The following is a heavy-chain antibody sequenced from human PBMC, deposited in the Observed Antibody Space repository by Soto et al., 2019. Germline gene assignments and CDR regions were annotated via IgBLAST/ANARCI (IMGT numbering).Heavy chain of an antibody. CDR3: ARDGGVGPLDY. CDR1: GGSISSGGYS. V-gene: IGHV4-30-2*01. Sequence: SETLSLTCAVSGGSISSGGYSWSLIRQPPGKGLEWIGYMYHSGSTYYNPSLKSRVTISIDRSKNQFSLKLSSVTAADTAVYYCARDGGVGPLDYWGQGALVTVSS. D-gene: IGHD2-8*02. J-gene: IGHJ4*02. CDR2: MYHSGST.